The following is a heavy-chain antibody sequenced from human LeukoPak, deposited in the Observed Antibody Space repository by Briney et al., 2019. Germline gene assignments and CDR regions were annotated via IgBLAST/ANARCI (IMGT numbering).Heavy chain of an antibody. Sequence: PGGSLRLSCAASGFTFSSYGMHWVRQAPGKGLEWVAVMSYDGHITYYADSLKGRFTISRDNSKNTLYLQMNSLRVEDTAVYYCAKVQLERRELLPNFDYWGQGTLVTVSS. CDR1: GFTFSSYG. V-gene: IGHV3-30*18. D-gene: IGHD1-1*01. CDR3: AKVQLERRELLPNFDY. J-gene: IGHJ4*02. CDR2: MSYDGHIT.